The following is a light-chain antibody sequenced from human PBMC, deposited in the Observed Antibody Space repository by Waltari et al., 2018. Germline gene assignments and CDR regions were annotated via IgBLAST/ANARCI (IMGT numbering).Light chain of an antibody. CDR1: QSISSY. J-gene: IGKJ3*01. CDR2: AAS. V-gene: IGKV1-39*01. Sequence: DIQMTQSPSSLSASVGDRVTITCRASQSISSYLNWYQQKPGKAPKLLIYAASSLQSGVPSRFSGRGSGTDFTLTISGLQPEDFAIYYCQQSYSSPRGFTFGPGTKVDIK. CDR3: QQSYSSPRGFT.